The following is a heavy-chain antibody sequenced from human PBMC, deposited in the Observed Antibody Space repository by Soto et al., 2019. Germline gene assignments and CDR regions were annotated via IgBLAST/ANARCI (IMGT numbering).Heavy chain of an antibody. V-gene: IGHV4-30-2*01. J-gene: IGHJ6*02. CDR2: NYHSGST. D-gene: IGHD2-2*01. Sequence: QLQLQESGSGLVKPSQTLSLTCAVSGGSISSGGYSWSWIRQPPGKGLEWIGYNYHSGSTYYNPSLRSRVTISRDRSKNQFSLKLSSVTAADTAVYYCARVVVPAAMDYYGMDVWGQGTTVTVSS. CDR3: ARVVVPAAMDYYGMDV. CDR1: GGSISSGGYS.